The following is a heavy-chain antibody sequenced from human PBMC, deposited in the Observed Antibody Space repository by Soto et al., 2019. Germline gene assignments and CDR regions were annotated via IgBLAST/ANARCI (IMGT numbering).Heavy chain of an antibody. CDR1: GFTFSAYW. V-gene: IGHV3-74*03. Sequence: WSLRLSCAASGFTFSAYWMHWVRQAPGKGLVWVSRTNTDGTATTCADSVEGRFTISRDNAKNMLYLQMNSLRAEDTAVYYCTRGHYYGMDVWGQGTTVTVSS. CDR2: TNTDGTAT. J-gene: IGHJ6*02. CDR3: TRGHYYGMDV.